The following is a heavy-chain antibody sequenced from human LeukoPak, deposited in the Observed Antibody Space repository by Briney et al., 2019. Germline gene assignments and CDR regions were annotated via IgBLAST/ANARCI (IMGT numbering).Heavy chain of an antibody. Sequence: GASVKVSCKASGYTFSSYAISWVRQAPGQGLEWMGGIIPIFGTANYAQKFQGRVTITADESTSTAYMELSSLRSEDTAVYYCARTNLFSRSFDYWGQGTLVTVSS. CDR3: ARTNLFSRSFDY. V-gene: IGHV1-69*13. J-gene: IGHJ4*02. D-gene: IGHD3-3*02. CDR1: GYTFSSYA. CDR2: IIPIFGTA.